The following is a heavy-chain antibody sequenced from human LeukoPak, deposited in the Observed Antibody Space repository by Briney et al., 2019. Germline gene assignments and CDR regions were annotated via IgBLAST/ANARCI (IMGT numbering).Heavy chain of an antibody. CDR3: ARGPSPVINYYYYMDV. V-gene: IGHV4-31*03. CDR1: GGSISSGGYY. J-gene: IGHJ6*03. CDR2: IYYSGST. D-gene: IGHD2-21*01. Sequence: SETLSLTCTVSGGSISSGGYYWSWIRQHPGKGLEWIGYIYYSGSTYYNPFLKSRVTISVDTSKNQFSLKLSSVTAADTAVYYCARGPSPVINYYYYMDVRGKGTTVTVSS.